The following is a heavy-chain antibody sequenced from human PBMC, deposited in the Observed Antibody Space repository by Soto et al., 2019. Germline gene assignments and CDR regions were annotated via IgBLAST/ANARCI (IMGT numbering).Heavy chain of an antibody. J-gene: IGHJ4*02. Sequence: QVQLQESGPGLVKPSQTLSLTCTVSGGSISSGGSYWSWIRQHPVKGLEWIGYIYYSGSTYYNPSLKSRVTISVDTSKNQFSLDLSSVTAADTAVYYCARDRSGYGDSHWGQGTLVTVSA. CDR1: GGSISSGGSY. D-gene: IGHD4-17*01. CDR3: ARDRSGYGDSH. CDR2: IYYSGST. V-gene: IGHV4-31*03.